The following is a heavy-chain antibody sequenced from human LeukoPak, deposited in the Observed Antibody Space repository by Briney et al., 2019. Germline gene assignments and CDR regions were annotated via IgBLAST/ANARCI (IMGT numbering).Heavy chain of an antibody. V-gene: IGHV3-21*01. Sequence: PGGSLRLSCAPRGLCFCSYSIYWLRQAPGKGLEWVSSISSSSSYIYYADSVKGRFTIARDNAKSSVYLQMNSLRAESTAICCCTSIASHKQLVHYWGQGPLVTVSS. CDR3: TSIASHKQLVHY. CDR2: ISSSSSYI. D-gene: IGHD6-13*01. CDR1: GLCFCSYS. J-gene: IGHJ4*02.